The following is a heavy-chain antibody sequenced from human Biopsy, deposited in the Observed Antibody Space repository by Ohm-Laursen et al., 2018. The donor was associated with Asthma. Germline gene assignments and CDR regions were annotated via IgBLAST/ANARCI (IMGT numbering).Heavy chain of an antibody. CDR1: GFTVSRDH. V-gene: IGHV3-30*03. CDR3: ARGDSSNWSHYYFDY. J-gene: IGHJ4*02. CDR2: ISKDASTQ. D-gene: IGHD3-22*01. Sequence: SLRLSCAASGFTVSRDHMFWVRQAPGKGLEWVGVISKDASTQDYAGSAKGRFTMARDNSKNTLDLQMNSLREEDTAVYYCARGDSSNWSHYYFDYWGQGTLVTVSS.